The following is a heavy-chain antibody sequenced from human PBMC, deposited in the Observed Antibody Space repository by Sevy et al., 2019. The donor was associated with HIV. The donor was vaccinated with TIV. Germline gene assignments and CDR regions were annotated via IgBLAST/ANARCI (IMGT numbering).Heavy chain of an antibody. V-gene: IGHV1-24*01. J-gene: IGHJ4*02. CDR2: FDPGDDET. CDR1: GYTLTQLS. CDR3: ATTKDYYESSGSPFDY. Sequence: ASVKVSCKVSGYTLTQLSMHWVRQAPGKGLEWMGSFDPGDDETLYAQNFQDRVTMTEDTSTGTAYMELRTLRSEDTALYYCATTKDYYESSGSPFDYWGQGTLVTVSS. D-gene: IGHD3-22*01.